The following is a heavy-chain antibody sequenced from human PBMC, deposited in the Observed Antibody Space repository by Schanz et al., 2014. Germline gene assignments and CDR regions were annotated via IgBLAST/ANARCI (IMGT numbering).Heavy chain of an antibody. CDR1: GFTLSNSD. Sequence: EVQLVESGGGLVQPGGSLRLSCAASGFTLSNSDMHWVRQGTGKGLEWVSTIGYLGDTYYPDSVKGRFTVSRDSGQNSLYRQMNSLRAGDTAVYYCAKGMGYCSGGTCYDYYYYGLDVWGQGTTVIVSS. CDR2: IGYLGDT. J-gene: IGHJ6*02. V-gene: IGHV3-13*01. D-gene: IGHD2-15*01. CDR3: AKGMGYCSGGTCYDYYYYGLDV.